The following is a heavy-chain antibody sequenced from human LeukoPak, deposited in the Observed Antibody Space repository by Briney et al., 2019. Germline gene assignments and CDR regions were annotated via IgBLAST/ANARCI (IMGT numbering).Heavy chain of an antibody. CDR2: ISAYNGNT. D-gene: IGHD3-22*01. J-gene: IGHJ4*02. Sequence: ASVKVSCKASGYTFTSYGISWVRQAPGQGLEWMGWISAYNGNTNYAQKLQGRVTMTTGTSTSTAYMELRSLRSDDTAVYYCARVSDQGFDSSGFYPNDYWGQGTLVTVSS. CDR3: ARVSDQGFDSSGFYPNDY. V-gene: IGHV1-18*01. CDR1: GYTFTSYG.